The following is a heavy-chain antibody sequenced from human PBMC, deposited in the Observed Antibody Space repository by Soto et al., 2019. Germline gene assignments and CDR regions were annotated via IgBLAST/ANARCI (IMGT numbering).Heavy chain of an antibody. J-gene: IGHJ5*02. Sequence: SQTLSLTCAISGDSISSNSVTWNWIRQSPSRGLEWLGRTYYRSKWYNDYAVSVKSRITIDPDTSKNQFSLQLNSVTPEDTAVYYCARVLSSSPPLVYTWFDPWGQGTLVTVSS. V-gene: IGHV6-1*01. D-gene: IGHD1-20*01. CDR3: ARVLSSSPPLVYTWFDP. CDR1: GDSISSNSVT. CDR2: TYYRSKWYN.